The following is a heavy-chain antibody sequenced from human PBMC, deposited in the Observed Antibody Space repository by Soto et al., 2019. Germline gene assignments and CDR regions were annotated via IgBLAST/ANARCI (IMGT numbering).Heavy chain of an antibody. V-gene: IGHV1-69*02. J-gene: IGHJ4*02. Sequence: QVQLVQSGAEVKKPGSSVKVSCKASGGTFSSYTISWVRQAPGQGLEWMGRIIPILGIANYAQKFQGRVTITADKATSTAYMELSRLRSEDTAVDYCAVNDYGDYSSRDYWGQGTLVTVSS. D-gene: IGHD4-17*01. CDR3: AVNDYGDYSSRDY. CDR2: IIPILGIA. CDR1: GGTFSSYT.